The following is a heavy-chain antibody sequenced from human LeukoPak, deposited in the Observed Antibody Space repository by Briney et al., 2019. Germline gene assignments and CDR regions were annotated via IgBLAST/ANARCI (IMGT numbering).Heavy chain of an antibody. D-gene: IGHD2-2*02. CDR2: IYTSGST. V-gene: IGHV4-61*02. Sequence: PSETLSLTCTVSGGSISSGSYYWSWIRQPAGKGLEWIGRIYTSGSTNYNPSLKSRVTMSVDTSKNQFSLKLSSVTAADTAVYYCAREYCSSTSCYRAYDRGYFQHWGQGTLVTVSS. CDR1: GGSISSGSYY. CDR3: AREYCSSTSCYRAYDRGYFQH. J-gene: IGHJ1*01.